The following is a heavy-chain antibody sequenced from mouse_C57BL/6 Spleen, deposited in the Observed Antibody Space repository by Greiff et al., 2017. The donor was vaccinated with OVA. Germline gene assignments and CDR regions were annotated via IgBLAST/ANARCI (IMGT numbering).Heavy chain of an antibody. D-gene: IGHD2-2*01. CDR1: GYSITSGYD. CDR3: ARDRGYDPWYFED. V-gene: IGHV3-1*01. Sequence: VQLKESGPGMVKPSQSLSLTCTVTGYSITSGYDWHWIRHFPGNKLEWMGYISYSGSTNYNPSLTSRISITHDTSKNHFFLKLNSVTTEDTATYDCARDRGYDPWYFEDWGTGTTVTVSS. J-gene: IGHJ1*03. CDR2: ISYSGST.